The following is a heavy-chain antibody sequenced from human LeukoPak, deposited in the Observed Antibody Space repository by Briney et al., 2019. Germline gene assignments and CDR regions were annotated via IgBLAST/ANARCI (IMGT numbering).Heavy chain of an antibody. Sequence: ASVKVSCKASGYTFTGYYMHWVRQAPGQGLEWMGGINPNNGGTNFAQKFQGRVTMTRDTSISTAYMELSRLRSDDTAVYYCARDQVSWRYSSGWYGLWGQGTLVTVSS. V-gene: IGHV1-2*02. CDR3: ARDQVSWRYSSGWYGL. D-gene: IGHD6-19*01. CDR1: GYTFTGYY. CDR2: INPNNGGT. J-gene: IGHJ4*02.